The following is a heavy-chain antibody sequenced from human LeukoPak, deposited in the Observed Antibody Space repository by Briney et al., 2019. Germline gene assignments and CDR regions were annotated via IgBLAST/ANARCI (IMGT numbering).Heavy chain of an antibody. D-gene: IGHD5-18*01. CDR3: ASGTPLYSYGFGPPYYFDY. J-gene: IGHJ4*02. CDR1: GFTVSSNY. Sequence: PGGSLRLSCAASGFTVSSNYMSWVRQAPGKGLEWVSVIYSGGSTYYADFVKGRFTISRDNSKNTLYLQMNSLRAEDTAVYYCASGTPLYSYGFGPPYYFDYWGQGTLVTVSS. V-gene: IGHV3-66*01. CDR2: IYSGGST.